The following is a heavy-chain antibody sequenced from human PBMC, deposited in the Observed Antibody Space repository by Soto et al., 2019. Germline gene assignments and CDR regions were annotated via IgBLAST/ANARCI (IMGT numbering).Heavy chain of an antibody. Sequence: QERLVQSGAEVRKPGSSVKVSCKVTGGTSTRYAIKWVRQAPGQGLEWMGGIVPMFGTSKYEQKLQGRVTITADTSTNIADMELRSLRSEDTAVYYCNRGSEYDFWSGYLWGQGPMVSVSS. CDR3: NRGSEYDFWSGYL. V-gene: IGHV1-69*06. CDR2: IVPMFGTS. J-gene: IGHJ4*02. CDR1: GGTSTRYA. D-gene: IGHD3-3*01.